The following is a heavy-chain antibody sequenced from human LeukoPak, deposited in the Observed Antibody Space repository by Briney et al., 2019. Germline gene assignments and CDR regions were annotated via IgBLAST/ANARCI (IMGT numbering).Heavy chain of an antibody. Sequence: TGGSLRLSCAASGFTFSSYWMHWVRQAPGKGLEWVSVIYSGGSTYNADSVKGRFTISRDNSKNTLYLQMNSLRAEDTAVYYCAKDQSVITIFGVVRLEPRDDAFDIWGQGTMVTVSS. CDR1: GFTFSSYW. J-gene: IGHJ3*02. CDR3: AKDQSVITIFGVVRLEPRDDAFDI. V-gene: IGHV3-53*01. CDR2: IYSGGST. D-gene: IGHD3-3*01.